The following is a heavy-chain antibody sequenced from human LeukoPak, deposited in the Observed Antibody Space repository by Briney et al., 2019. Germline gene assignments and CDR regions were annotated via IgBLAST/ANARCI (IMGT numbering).Heavy chain of an antibody. Sequence: ASVKVSCKASGDTVSRNGFSWVRQAPGQGLEWMGWFNNYNGNTNYAQKFQDRVTMTTDTSTTTAYMELRSLRSDDTAVYYCAGDVGENYFDAWGQGTLVIVSS. CDR2: FNNYNGNT. CDR1: GDTVSRNG. J-gene: IGHJ4*02. V-gene: IGHV1-18*01. D-gene: IGHD1-26*01. CDR3: AGDVGENYFDA.